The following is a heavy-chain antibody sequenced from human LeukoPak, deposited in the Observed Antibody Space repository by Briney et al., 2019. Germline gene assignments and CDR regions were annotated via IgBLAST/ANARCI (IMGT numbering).Heavy chain of an antibody. Sequence: PSETLSLTCTVSGGSISSYYWSWIRQPPGKGLEWIGYIYYSGSTNYNPSLKSRVTISVDTSKNQFSLKLSSVTAADTAVYYCARKYSSSWVIDYWGQGTLVTVSS. D-gene: IGHD6-6*01. CDR3: ARKYSSSWVIDY. V-gene: IGHV4-59*01. CDR2: IYYSGST. CDR1: GGSISSYY. J-gene: IGHJ4*02.